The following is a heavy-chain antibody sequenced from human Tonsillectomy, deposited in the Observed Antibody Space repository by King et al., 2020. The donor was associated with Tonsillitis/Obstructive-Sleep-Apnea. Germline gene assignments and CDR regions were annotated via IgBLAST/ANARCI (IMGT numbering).Heavy chain of an antibody. Sequence: VQLVESGGGVVQPGRSLRLSCAASGFTFSDYGMHWVRQAPGKGLEGVAVIWYDGSNKYYADSVKGRFSISRDNSKNTLYLQLSSLRAEDTALYYCAREDVDGYTADYWGQGTVVTVSS. J-gene: IGHJ4*02. CDR3: AREDVDGYTADY. CDR2: IWYDGSNK. D-gene: IGHD5-24*01. V-gene: IGHV3-33*01. CDR1: GFTFSDYG.